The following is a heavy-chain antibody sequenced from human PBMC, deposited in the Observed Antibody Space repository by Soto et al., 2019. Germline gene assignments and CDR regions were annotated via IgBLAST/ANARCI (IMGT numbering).Heavy chain of an antibody. J-gene: IGHJ6*04. CDR1: GFTFDDYT. CDR3: SKDIEGWGERDGYYYGMDV. CDR2: ISWDGGST. V-gene: IGHV3-43*01. Sequence: PGGSLRLSCAASGFTFDDYTMHWVRQAPGKGLEWVSLISWDGGSTYYADSVKGRFTISRDNSKNSLYLQMNSLRTEDTALYYCSKDIEGWGERDGYYYGMDVWGKGTTFTVSS. D-gene: IGHD3-16*01.